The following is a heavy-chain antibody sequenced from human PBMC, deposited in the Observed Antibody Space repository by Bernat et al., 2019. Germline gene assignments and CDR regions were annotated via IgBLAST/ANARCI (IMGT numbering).Heavy chain of an antibody. D-gene: IGHD3-22*01. V-gene: IGHV1-69*04. CDR2: IIPILGIA. CDR3: ARAYYYYDSSGYTYFDY. CDR1: GGTFSSYA. J-gene: IGHJ4*02. Sequence: QVQLVQSGAEVKKPGSSVKVSCKASGGTFSSYAISWVRQAPGQGLEWMGRIIPILGIANYAQKFQGRVTITADKSTSTAYMELSSLGAEDTAVYYCARAYYYYDSSGYTYFDYWGQGTLVTVSS.